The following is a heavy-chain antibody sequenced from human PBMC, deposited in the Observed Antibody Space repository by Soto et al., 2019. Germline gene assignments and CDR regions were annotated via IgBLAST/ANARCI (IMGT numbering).Heavy chain of an antibody. V-gene: IGHV1-18*01. CDR3: ARDTRNPKYYYYGMDV. CDR1: GYTFTSYG. J-gene: IGHJ6*02. CDR2: ISAYNGNT. Sequence: ASVKVSCTASGYTFTSYGISWVRQAPGQGLEWMGWISAYNGNTNYAQKLQGRVTMTTDTSTSTAYMELRSLRSDDTAVYYCARDTRNPKYYYYGMDVWGQGTTVTVSS.